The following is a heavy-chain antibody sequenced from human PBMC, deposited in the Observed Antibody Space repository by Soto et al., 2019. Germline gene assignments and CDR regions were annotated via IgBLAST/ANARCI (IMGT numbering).Heavy chain of an antibody. CDR2: VDPNGGGS. CDR1: GYSFTDYK. V-gene: IGHV1-2*04. CDR3: ARGGEPIEY. Sequence: ASVKVSCKTSGYSFTDYKLHWVRQAPGQGLEWMGWVDPNGGGSNSAQKFQGSVTMTWDTSITTAYLDLSSLRSEDTAVYYCARGGEPIEYWGQGTLVTVSS. D-gene: IGHD2-21*01. J-gene: IGHJ4*02.